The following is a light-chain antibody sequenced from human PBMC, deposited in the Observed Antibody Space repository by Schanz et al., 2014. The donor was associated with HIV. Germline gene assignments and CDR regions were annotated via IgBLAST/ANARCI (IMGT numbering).Light chain of an antibody. J-gene: IGLJ3*02. V-gene: IGLV1-44*01. CDR3: ATWDDSLNGWV. CDR2: NTY. Sequence: QSVLTQPPSASGTPGQRVTISCSGSSSTFRSNAVTWYQQLPGTAPKLLIYNTYHRPSGVPDRFSGSQSGTSASLAISGLQAEDEADFFCATWDDSLNGWVFGGGTKLTVL. CDR1: SSTFRSNA.